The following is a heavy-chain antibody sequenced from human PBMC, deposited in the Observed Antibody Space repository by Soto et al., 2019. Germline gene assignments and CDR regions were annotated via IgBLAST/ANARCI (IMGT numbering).Heavy chain of an antibody. V-gene: IGHV1-2*02. CDR3: ERGLTIVSPGN. CDR2: INPNSGGT. J-gene: IGHJ4*02. D-gene: IGHD2-21*01. CDR1: GYTFTGSQ. Sequence: QVQLVQSGAEVKKPGASVKVSCKASGYTFTGSQIHWVRQAPGQGLEWMGWINPNSGGTNYAQKFQGRVTMTSDTSITTAYMELNGLTSDDTAVYYCERGLTIVSPGNWGQGTLVSVSS.